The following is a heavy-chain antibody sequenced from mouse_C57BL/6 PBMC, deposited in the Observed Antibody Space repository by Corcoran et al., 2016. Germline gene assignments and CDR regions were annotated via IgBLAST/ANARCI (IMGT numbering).Heavy chain of an antibody. V-gene: IGHV1-26*01. CDR2: INPNNGGT. J-gene: IGHJ3*01. CDR1: GYTFTDYY. Sequence: EVQLQQSGPELVKPGASVKISCKASGYTFTDYYMNWVKQSHGKSLEWIGDINPNNGGTSYNQKFKGKATLTVDKSSSTAYMELRSLTSEDSAVYYCARLGGNYAWFAYWGQGTLVTVSA. D-gene: IGHD2-1*01. CDR3: ARLGGNYAWFAY.